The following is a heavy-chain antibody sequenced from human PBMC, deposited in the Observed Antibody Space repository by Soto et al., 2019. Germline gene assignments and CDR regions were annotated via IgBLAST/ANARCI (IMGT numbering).Heavy chain of an antibody. J-gene: IGHJ4*02. V-gene: IGHV3-23*01. CDR2: ISGSGAST. Sequence: TGGSLRHSWRAAGVTCSSYAMSWVRQAPGKGLEWVSGISGSGASTYYADSVKGRFTISRDNTRTTLYLQMNSLRAEDTAVYYCAKDRRTPYSTHSSGYSFQYWGQGTLVTVSS. CDR1: GVTCSSYA. D-gene: IGHD3-22*01. CDR3: AKDRRTPYSTHSSGYSFQY.